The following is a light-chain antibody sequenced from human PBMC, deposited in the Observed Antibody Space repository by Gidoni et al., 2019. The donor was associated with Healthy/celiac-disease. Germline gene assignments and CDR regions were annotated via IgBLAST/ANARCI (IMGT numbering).Light chain of an antibody. V-gene: IGLV2-8*01. J-gene: IGLJ2*01. CDR1: SSDVGGYNY. CDR3: SSYAGSNNSVV. Sequence: HSALTPPPPASGSPRQSVTISSTGTSSDVGGYNYVSWYQQHPGKAPKLMLYEVSPRPSGVPDRFAGSKSGNTASLTGSGLQAEDEADYYCSSYAGSNNSVVSIGGTKLTVL. CDR2: EVS.